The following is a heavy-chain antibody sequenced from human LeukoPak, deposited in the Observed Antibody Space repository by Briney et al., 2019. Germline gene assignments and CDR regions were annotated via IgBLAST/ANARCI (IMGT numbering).Heavy chain of an antibody. Sequence: PGGPLRLSCAASGFTFSSHAMSWVRQAPGKGLEWVSAISGSGGSTYYADSVKGRFTISRDNSKNTLYLQMNSLRAEDTAVYYCARASMDYGGNSNDAFDIWDQGTMVTVSS. D-gene: IGHD4-23*01. CDR3: ARASMDYGGNSNDAFDI. J-gene: IGHJ3*02. CDR1: GFTFSSHA. CDR2: ISGSGGST. V-gene: IGHV3-23*01.